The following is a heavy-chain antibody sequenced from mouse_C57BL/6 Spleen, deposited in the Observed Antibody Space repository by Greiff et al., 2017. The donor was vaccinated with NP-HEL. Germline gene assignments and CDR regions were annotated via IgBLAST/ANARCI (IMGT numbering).Heavy chain of an antibody. CDR3: ARPYYYGSSFDY. CDR2: INPSTGGT. J-gene: IGHJ2*01. Sequence: VQLQQSGPELVKPGASVKISCKASGYSFTGYYMNWVKQSPEKSLEWIGEINPSTGGTTYNQKFKAKATLTVDKSSSTAYMQLKSLTSEDSAVYYCARPYYYGSSFDYWGQGTTLTVSS. CDR1: GYSFTGYY. D-gene: IGHD1-1*01. V-gene: IGHV1-42*01.